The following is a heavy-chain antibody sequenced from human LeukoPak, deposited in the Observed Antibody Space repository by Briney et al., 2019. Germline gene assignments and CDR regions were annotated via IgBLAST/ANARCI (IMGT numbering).Heavy chain of an antibody. V-gene: IGHV4-39*07. D-gene: IGHD3-22*01. CDR1: GGSISSSSYY. J-gene: IGHJ4*02. CDR3: ARGIPGYFNTSGYYYDY. CDR2: IYYSGST. Sequence: SETLSLTCTVSGGSISSSSYYWGWIRQPPGKGLEWIGSIYYSGSTYYNPSLKSRVTISVDKSRNQFSLRLSSVTAADTAVYYCARGIPGYFNTSGYYYDYWGQGTLVTVSS.